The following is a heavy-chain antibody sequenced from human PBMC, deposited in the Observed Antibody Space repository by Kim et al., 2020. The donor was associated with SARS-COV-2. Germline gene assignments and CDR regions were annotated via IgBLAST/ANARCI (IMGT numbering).Heavy chain of an antibody. CDR1: GFTVSSNY. V-gene: IGHV3-53*01. D-gene: IGHD6-13*01. CDR3: ARFMAAGTPYYYYGMDV. CDR2: IYSGGST. J-gene: IGHJ6*02. Sequence: GGSLRLSCAASGFTVSSNYMSWVRQAPGKGLEWVSVIYSGGSTYYADSVKGRFTISRDNSKNTLYLQMNSLRAEDTAVYYCARFMAAGTPYYYYGMDVWGQGTTVTVSS.